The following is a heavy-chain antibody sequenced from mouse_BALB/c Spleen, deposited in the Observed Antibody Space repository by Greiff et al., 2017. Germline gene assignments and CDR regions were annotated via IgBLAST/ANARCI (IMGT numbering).Heavy chain of an antibody. V-gene: IGHV5-17*02. CDR2: ISSGSSTI. CDR3: ARWGNYPFDY. D-gene: IGHD2-1*01. J-gene: IGHJ2*01. CDR1: GFTFSSFG. Sequence: EVHLVESGGGLVQPGGSRKLSCAASGFTFSSFGMHWVRQAPEKGLEWVAYISSGSSTIYYADTVKGRFTISRDNPKNTLFLQMTSLRSEDTAMYYCARWGNYPFDYWGQGTTLTVSS.